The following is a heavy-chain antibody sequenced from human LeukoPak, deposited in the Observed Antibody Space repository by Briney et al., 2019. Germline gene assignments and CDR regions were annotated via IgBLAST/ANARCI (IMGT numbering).Heavy chain of an antibody. CDR3: AKAWGYYDSSGYFQV. V-gene: IGHV3-30*18. D-gene: IGHD3-22*01. CDR1: GFTFSSYG. J-gene: IGHJ4*02. Sequence: GGSLRLSCAASGFTFSSYGMHWVRQAPGKGLEWVAVISYDGSNKYYADSVKGRFTISRDNSKNTLYLQMNSLRAEDTAVYYCAKAWGYYDSSGYFQVWGQGTLSPSPQ. CDR2: ISYDGSNK.